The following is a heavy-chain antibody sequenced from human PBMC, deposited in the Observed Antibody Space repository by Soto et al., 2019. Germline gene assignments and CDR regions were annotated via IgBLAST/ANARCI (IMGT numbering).Heavy chain of an antibody. CDR3: ARDLGGASYYDFWSGYYSQVDFDY. J-gene: IGHJ4*02. Sequence: GASVKVSCKASGYTFTSYGISWVRQAPGQGLEWMGWISAYNGNTNYAQKLQGRVTMTTDTSTSTAYMELRSLRSDDTAVYYCARDLGGASYYDFWSGYYSQVDFDYWGQGTLVTVSS. CDR2: ISAYNGNT. CDR1: GYTFTSYG. V-gene: IGHV1-18*01. D-gene: IGHD3-3*01.